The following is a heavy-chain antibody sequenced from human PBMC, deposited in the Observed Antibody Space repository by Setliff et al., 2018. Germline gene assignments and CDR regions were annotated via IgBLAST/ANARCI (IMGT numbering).Heavy chain of an antibody. CDR3: AGNNAHLEWLFAWFDP. CDR2: IIPIFGTA. D-gene: IGHD3-3*01. V-gene: IGHV1-69*13. CDR1: GGTFSSYA. Sequence: GASVKVSCKASGGTFSSYAISWVRQAPGQGLEWMGGIIPIFGTANYAQKFQGRVTITADESTSTAYMELSSLRSEDTAVYYCAGNNAHLEWLFAWFDPWGQGTLVTVSS. J-gene: IGHJ5*02.